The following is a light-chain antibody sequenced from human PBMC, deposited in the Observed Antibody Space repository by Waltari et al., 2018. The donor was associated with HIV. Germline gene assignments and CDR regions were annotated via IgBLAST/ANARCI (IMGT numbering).Light chain of an antibody. CDR3: HVWDSRSVI. J-gene: IGLJ2*01. Sequence: SYVLTQPPPVPVAPGKTARITCGGNKIGSKSVHWYQQKPGQAHVLVIYDDSDRPSGIPERFSGSNSGNTATLTISRVEAGDEADFYCHVWDSRSVIFGGGTKLTVL. V-gene: IGLV3-21*04. CDR2: DDS. CDR1: KIGSKS.